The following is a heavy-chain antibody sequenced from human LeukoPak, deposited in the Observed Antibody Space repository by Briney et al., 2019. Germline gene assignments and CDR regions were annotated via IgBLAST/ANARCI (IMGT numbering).Heavy chain of an antibody. CDR2: INSDGINT. Sequence: GGSLRLSCAASGFTFSNYWMHWVRQAPGKGLVWVSRINSDGINTSYADSVKGRFTISRDNAKNTLNLQMNGLRAEDTAVYYCARDRWLRYYFDYWGQGTLVTVSS. J-gene: IGHJ4*02. CDR1: GFTFSNYW. D-gene: IGHD5-12*01. CDR3: ARDRWLRYYFDY. V-gene: IGHV3-74*01.